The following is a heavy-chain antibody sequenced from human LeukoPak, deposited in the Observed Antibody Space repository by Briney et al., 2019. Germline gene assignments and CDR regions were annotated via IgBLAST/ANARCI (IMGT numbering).Heavy chain of an antibody. V-gene: IGHV4-31*03. D-gene: IGHD3-16*01. CDR2: IYYSGST. Sequence: NTSETLSLTCTVSGGSISSGGYYWSWIRQHPGKGLEWIGYIYYSGSTYYNPSLKSRVTISVDTSKNQFSLKLSSVTAADTAVYYCAREWGVEVYNWFDPWGQGTLVTVSS. CDR1: GGSISSGGYY. CDR3: AREWGVEVYNWFDP. J-gene: IGHJ5*02.